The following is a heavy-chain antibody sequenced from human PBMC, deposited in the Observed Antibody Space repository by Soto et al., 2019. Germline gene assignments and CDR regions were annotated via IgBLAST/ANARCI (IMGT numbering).Heavy chain of an antibody. Sequence: VGSLRLSCAVSGFRFSDYAMTWVRQAPGKGLEWVSGITGSGGLTYYADMVKGRFTVSRDNSGNTLYLQMESLRADDTAVYYCAKVSGKQLWYKAPGQSWGQGTLVTVSS. D-gene: IGHD2-21*01. V-gene: IGHV3-23*01. J-gene: IGHJ5*02. CDR2: ITGSGGLT. CDR1: GFRFSDYA. CDR3: AKVSGKQLWYKAPGQS.